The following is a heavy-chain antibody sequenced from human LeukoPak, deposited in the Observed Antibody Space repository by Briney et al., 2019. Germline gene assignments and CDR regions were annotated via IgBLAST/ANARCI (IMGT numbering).Heavy chain of an antibody. CDR3: ARDLPPTY. J-gene: IGHJ4*02. CDR2: IYHSAST. V-gene: IGHV4-30-2*01. CDR1: GGSISNGGYS. Sequence: SQTLSLTCAVSGGSISNGGYSWSWIRQPPGKGLEWIGYIYHSASTYYNPSLKSRVTISVDRSKNQFSLKLSSVTAADTDVYYCARDLPPTYWGQGTLVTVSS.